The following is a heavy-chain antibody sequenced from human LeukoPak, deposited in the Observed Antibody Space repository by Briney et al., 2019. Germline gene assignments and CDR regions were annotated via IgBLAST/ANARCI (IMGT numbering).Heavy chain of an antibody. V-gene: IGHV1-18*01. CDR3: ARDRRITIFGVVITGDFAFDI. J-gene: IGHJ3*02. CDR1: GYTFTSYG. Sequence: ASVKVSCKASGYTFTSYGISWVRQAPGQGLEWMGWISAYNGNTNYAQKLQGRVTMTTDTSTSTAYMELRSLRSDGTAVYYCARDRRITIFGVVITGDFAFDIWGQGTMVTVSS. D-gene: IGHD3-3*01. CDR2: ISAYNGNT.